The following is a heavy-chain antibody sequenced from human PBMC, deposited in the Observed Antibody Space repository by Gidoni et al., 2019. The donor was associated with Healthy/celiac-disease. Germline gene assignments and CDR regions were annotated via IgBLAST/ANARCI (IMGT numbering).Heavy chain of an antibody. CDR1: GGCISSSNW. J-gene: IGHJ5*02. V-gene: IGHV4-4*02. CDR2: IYHSGST. Sequence: QVQLQASGPSLASPSWTRSLTCADSGGCISSSNWWSWVRQPPGKGLEWIGEIYHSGSTNYNPSLKSRVTISVDKSKNQFSLKLSSVTAADTAVYYCARFGIAAHWFDPWGQGTLVTVSS. CDR3: ARFGIAAHWFDP. D-gene: IGHD6-6*01.